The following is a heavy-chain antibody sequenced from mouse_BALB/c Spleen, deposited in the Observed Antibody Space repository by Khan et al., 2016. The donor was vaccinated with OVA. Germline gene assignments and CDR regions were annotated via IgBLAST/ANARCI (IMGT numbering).Heavy chain of an antibody. Sequence: EVQLQQSGPDLVKPGASVKISCKASGYSFTGHYIHWVKQSHGKSLEWIGRVNPNNSGPNYNQRFRDKAILSIDKSPSTTYLEIRSLTSEDSAVYYCTRAGGPYYFAYWGQGTTLTVSS. CDR2: VNPNNSGP. J-gene: IGHJ2*01. CDR1: GYSFTGHY. D-gene: IGHD1-1*02. CDR3: TRAGGPYYFAY. V-gene: IGHV1-31*01.